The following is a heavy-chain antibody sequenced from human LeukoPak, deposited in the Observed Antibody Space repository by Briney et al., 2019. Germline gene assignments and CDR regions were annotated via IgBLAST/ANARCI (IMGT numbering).Heavy chain of an antibody. CDR1: GFTFDDYA. J-gene: IGHJ6*02. CDR3: AKGPDYYYCGMDV. V-gene: IGHV3-9*01. CDR2: IIWNSGSI. Sequence: GGFLRLSCAASGFTFDDYAMHWVRQAPGKGLEWVSGIIWNSGSIEYADSVKGRFTISRDNAKNSLYLQMNSLRVEDTALYYCAKGPDYYYCGMDVWGQGTTVIVSS.